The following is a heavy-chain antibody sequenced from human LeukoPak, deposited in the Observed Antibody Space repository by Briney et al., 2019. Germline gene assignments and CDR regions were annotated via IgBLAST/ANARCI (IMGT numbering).Heavy chain of an antibody. CDR2: ISWNSGTI. J-gene: IGHJ4*02. Sequence: GGSLRLSCAASGFTFDDYAMHWVRQAPGKGLEWVSGISWNSGTIAYADSVKGRFTISRDNAKNSLYLQMNSLGAEDTALYYCAKTNYGDYGLDYWGQGTLVTVSS. CDR1: GFTFDDYA. V-gene: IGHV3-9*01. D-gene: IGHD4-17*01. CDR3: AKTNYGDYGLDY.